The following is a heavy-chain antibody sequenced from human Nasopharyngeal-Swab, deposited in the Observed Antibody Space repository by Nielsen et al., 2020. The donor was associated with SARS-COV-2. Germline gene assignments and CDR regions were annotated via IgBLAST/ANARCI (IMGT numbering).Heavy chain of an antibody. CDR1: GYSFTSYW. CDR3: ARQRSRSVVTVDY. V-gene: IGHV5-51*01. Sequence: GESLKISCKGSGYSFTSYWIGWVRQMPGKGPEWMGIIYPGDSDTRYSPSFQGQVTISADKSISTAYLQWSSLKASDTAMYYCARQRSRSVVTVDYWGQGTLVTVSS. J-gene: IGHJ4*02. D-gene: IGHD2-21*02. CDR2: IYPGDSDT.